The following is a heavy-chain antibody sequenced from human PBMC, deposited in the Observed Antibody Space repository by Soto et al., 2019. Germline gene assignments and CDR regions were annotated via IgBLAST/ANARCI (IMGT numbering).Heavy chain of an antibody. CDR2: IIPIFGTA. J-gene: IGHJ4*02. CDR1: GGTFSSYA. Sequence: ASVKVSCKASGGTFSSYAISWVRQAPGQGLEWMGGIIPIFGTANYAQKFQGRVTITADESTSTAYMELSSLRSEDTAVYYCAVNPSCGSGGSCYPYYFDYWGQGTLVTVSS. V-gene: IGHV1-69*13. D-gene: IGHD2-15*01. CDR3: AVNPSCGSGGSCYPYYFDY.